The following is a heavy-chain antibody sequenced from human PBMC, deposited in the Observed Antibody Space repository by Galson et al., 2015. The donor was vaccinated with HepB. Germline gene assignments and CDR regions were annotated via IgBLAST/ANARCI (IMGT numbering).Heavy chain of an antibody. D-gene: IGHD3-22*01. CDR3: ADSSGYDDAFDI. Sequence: SCKASGGTFSSYAISWARQAPGQGLEWMGGIIPIFGTANYAQKFQGRVTITADESTSTAYMELSSLRSEDTAVYYCADSSGYDDAFDIWGQGTMVTVSS. CDR2: IIPIFGTA. CDR1: GGTFSSYA. J-gene: IGHJ3*02. V-gene: IGHV1-69*01.